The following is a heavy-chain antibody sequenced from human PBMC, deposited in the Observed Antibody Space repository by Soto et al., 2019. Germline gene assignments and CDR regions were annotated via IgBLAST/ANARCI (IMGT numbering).Heavy chain of an antibody. V-gene: IGHV1-69*13. D-gene: IGHD6-6*01. J-gene: IGHJ5*02. CDR1: GGTFSSYT. Sequence: ASVKVSCKASGGTFSSYTITWVRQAPGQGLEWIGGITPIFGTANYAQKFQGRVTITADELRSTAYMELSSLRSEDTAVYYCAREGLEYSNSGYNWFDPWGQRTLVTVSS. CDR3: AREGLEYSNSGYNWFDP. CDR2: ITPIFGTA.